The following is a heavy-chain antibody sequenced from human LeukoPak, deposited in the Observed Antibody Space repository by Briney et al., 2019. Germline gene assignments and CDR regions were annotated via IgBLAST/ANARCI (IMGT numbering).Heavy chain of an antibody. V-gene: IGHV3-21*06. D-gene: IGHD1-14*01. CDR1: GLTFSTSG. CDR3: ATETNGRHYDY. CDR2: IGPTGFDR. Sequence: KPGGSLLLSRTTSGLTFSTSGFNWVRQAPGKGLEWVASIGPTGFDRYHAGSIKGRFTISRDNANNFLYLQMDSLRAEDTAVYYCATETNGRHYDYWGQGTLLTVSS. J-gene: IGHJ4*02.